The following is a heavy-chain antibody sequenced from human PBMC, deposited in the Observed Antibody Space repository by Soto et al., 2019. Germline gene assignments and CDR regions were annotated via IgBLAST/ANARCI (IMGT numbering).Heavy chain of an antibody. CDR3: ARDLGGGPVY. J-gene: IGHJ4*02. Sequence: QVQLVQSGAEVKKPGASVKVSCKASGYTFTSYAIHWVRQAPGQRLEWMGWINAGNGNTKYSQKFQDRVTITRDTAASTAYMELSSLRSEDTAVYYCARDLGGGPVYWGQGTLVTVSS. CDR2: INAGNGNT. D-gene: IGHD2-15*01. CDR1: GYTFTSYA. V-gene: IGHV1-3*01.